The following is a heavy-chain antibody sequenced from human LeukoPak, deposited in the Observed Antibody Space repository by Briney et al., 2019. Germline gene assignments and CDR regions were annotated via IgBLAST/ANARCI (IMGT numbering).Heavy chain of an antibody. CDR1: GFNVSGNY. D-gene: IGHD3-10*01. J-gene: IGHJ4*02. CDR2: IYGDGTT. Sequence: PGGSLRLSCEASGFNVSGNYMTWVRQAPGKGLEWVSLIYGDGTTDYADSVKGRFHISRHNSKNTLYLQMNSLRAEDTAVYYCARGIIYLDYWGQGTLVTVSS. CDR3: ARGIIYLDY. V-gene: IGHV3-53*04.